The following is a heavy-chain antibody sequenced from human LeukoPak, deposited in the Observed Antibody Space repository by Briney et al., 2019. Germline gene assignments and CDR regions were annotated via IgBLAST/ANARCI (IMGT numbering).Heavy chain of an antibody. Sequence: ASVKVSCKASGYTFTSYYMHWVRQAPGQGLEWMGIINPSGGSTSYAQKFQGRVTMTRDTSTSTVYMELSSLRSEDTAAYYCARDYYDSSGYPNFDYWGQGTLVTVSS. J-gene: IGHJ4*02. CDR1: GYTFTSYY. V-gene: IGHV1-46*01. CDR3: ARDYYDSSGYPNFDY. CDR2: INPSGGST. D-gene: IGHD3-22*01.